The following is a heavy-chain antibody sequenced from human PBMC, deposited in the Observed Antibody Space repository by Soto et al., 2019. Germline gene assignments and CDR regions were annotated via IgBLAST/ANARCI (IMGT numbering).Heavy chain of an antibody. CDR2: INPLSGIS. V-gene: IGHV1-69*09. CDR1: GGTFVRHV. CDR3: ATPACAATWCSPSHNLDH. Sequence: QVQLVQSGAEVKKPESSVKVSCKTSGGTFVRHVISWVRQAPGQGPEWMGKINPLSGISNYAQKFQDRVTFTADTDSSTAYMELSSLRSVDTAVYYCATPACAATWCSPSHNLDHWGQGTLVTVSS. J-gene: IGHJ4*02. D-gene: IGHD2-2*01.